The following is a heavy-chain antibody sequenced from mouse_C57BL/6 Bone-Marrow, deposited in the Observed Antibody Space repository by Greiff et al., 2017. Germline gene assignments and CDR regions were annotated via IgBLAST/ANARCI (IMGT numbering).Heavy chain of an antibody. J-gene: IGHJ4*01. CDR3: ATYYSNYALSMDY. D-gene: IGHD2-5*01. V-gene: IGHV1-63*01. Sequence: QVQLQQSGAELVRPGTSVKMSCKASGYTFTNYWIGWAKQRPGHGLEWIGDIYPGGGYTNYNEKFKGKATLTADKSSSTAYMQFSSLTSEYSAIYYCATYYSNYALSMDYWGQGTSVTVSS. CDR1: GYTFTNYW. CDR2: IYPGGGYT.